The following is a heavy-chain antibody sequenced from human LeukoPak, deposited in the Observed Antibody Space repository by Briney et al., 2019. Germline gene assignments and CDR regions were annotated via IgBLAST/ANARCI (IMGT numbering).Heavy chain of an antibody. D-gene: IGHD2-2*01. J-gene: IGHJ3*02. CDR1: GGSISSYY. Sequence: KASETLSLTCTVSGGSISSYYWSWIRQPPGEGLEWIGFILYSGSTNYNPSLKSRVTISVDTSKNSFSLNLSAVTAADTATYYCARVGTRDTEIVPAAIGAFHIWGQGTLVTVSS. V-gene: IGHV4-59*01. CDR3: ARVGTRDTEIVPAAIGAFHI. CDR2: ILYSGST.